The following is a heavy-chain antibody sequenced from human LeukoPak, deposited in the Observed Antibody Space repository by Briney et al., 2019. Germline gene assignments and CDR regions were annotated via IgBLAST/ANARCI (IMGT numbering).Heavy chain of an antibody. J-gene: IGHJ4*02. CDR3: AKDLGVTTFDY. D-gene: IGHD2-21*02. V-gene: IGHV3-11*01. CDR1: GFTFSDYY. CDR2: ISSSGTTI. Sequence: GGSLRLSCAASGFTFSDYYMNWIRQAPGKGLEWVSYISSSGTTIYYADSVKGRFTISRDNTKNSLYLQMNSLRAEDTAVYYCAKDLGVTTFDYWGQGSLVSVSA.